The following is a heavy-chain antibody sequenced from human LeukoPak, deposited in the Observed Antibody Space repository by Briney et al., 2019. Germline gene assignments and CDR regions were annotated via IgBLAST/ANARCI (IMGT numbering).Heavy chain of an antibody. CDR1: GFTFSSRW. D-gene: IGHD3-22*01. CDR2: IKQDGSEK. V-gene: IGHV3-7*01. CDR3: ARVFMHSDDSQYRPLDC. J-gene: IGHJ4*02. Sequence: PGGSLRLSCAASGFTFSSRWMSWVRQAPGKGLEWVAKIKQDGSEKDYVDSVKGRFTISRDNAENSLYLQMNSLTTGDTAVYFCARVFMHSDDSQYRPLDCWGQGTLVTVSS.